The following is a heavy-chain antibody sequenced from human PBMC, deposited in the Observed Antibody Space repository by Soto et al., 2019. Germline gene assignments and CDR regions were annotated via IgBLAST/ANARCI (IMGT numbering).Heavy chain of an antibody. D-gene: IGHD6-6*01. V-gene: IGHV1-3*01. CDR2: INGGAGDT. CDR3: ARSPSRMAAETQLDP. J-gene: IGHJ5*02. CDR1: GYTFTSYA. Sequence: QVQLVQSGAEVRKPGASVKISCKASGYTFTSYAIHWLRQAPGQRLEWMGWINGGAGDTRYSVNFQGRVTFTRDTAATTAFMDLSSLSSADTAIYYCARSPSRMAAETQLDPWGQGTLVTVSS.